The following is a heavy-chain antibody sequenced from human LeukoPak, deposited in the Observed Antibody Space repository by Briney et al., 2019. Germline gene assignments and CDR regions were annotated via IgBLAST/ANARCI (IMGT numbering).Heavy chain of an antibody. CDR1: GGSISSYY. V-gene: IGHV4-34*01. CDR3: ANLGY. J-gene: IGHJ4*02. CDR2: INHSGST. Sequence: SETLSLTCTVSGGSISSYYWSWIRQPPGKGLEWIGEINHSGSTNYNPSLKSRVTISVDTSKNQFSLKLSSVTAADTAVYYCANLGYWGQGTLVTVSS.